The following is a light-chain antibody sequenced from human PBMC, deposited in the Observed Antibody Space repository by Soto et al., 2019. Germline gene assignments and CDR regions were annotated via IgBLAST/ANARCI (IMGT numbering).Light chain of an antibody. CDR1: QTISSW. CDR2: KAS. Sequence: DIKMTQSPSTLSASVGYRVTITCRASQTISSWLAWYQQKPGKAPKLLIYKASTLKSGVPSRFSGSGSGTEFTLTISSLQPDDFATYYCQQYNSYSWTFGQGTKVDIK. CDR3: QQYNSYSWT. V-gene: IGKV1-5*03. J-gene: IGKJ1*01.